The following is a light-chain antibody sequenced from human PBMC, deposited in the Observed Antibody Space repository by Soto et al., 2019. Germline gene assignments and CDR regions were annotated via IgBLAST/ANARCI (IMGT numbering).Light chain of an antibody. J-gene: IGKJ4*01. V-gene: IGKV1-39*01. Sequence: DIQMTQCPASLSAAVGDRVTITCLASQCIVRYLHWYQQKPGKAPKLLIYAASSLHSGVPSRFSGSGSGTDFTLTISSLQPEDFATYSCQQTYRTPLTFGGGTKVDIK. CDR1: QCIVRY. CDR3: QQTYRTPLT. CDR2: AAS.